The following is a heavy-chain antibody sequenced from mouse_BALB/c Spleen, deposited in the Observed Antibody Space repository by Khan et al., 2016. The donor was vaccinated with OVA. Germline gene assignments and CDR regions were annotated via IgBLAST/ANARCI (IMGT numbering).Heavy chain of an antibody. D-gene: IGHD1-1*01. CDR3: ATSYYYGYYIDY. Sequence: EVELVESGGGLVQSGGSRKLSCAASGFTFTSYGMHWIRQAPEKGLEWVAYISSDSNTIYYADTVKGRFTISRDNPKNTLFLQMTSLRSGETAMDFCATSYYYGYYIDYWGQGTTLTVSS. J-gene: IGHJ2*01. V-gene: IGHV5-17*02. CDR1: GFTFTSYG. CDR2: ISSDSNTI.